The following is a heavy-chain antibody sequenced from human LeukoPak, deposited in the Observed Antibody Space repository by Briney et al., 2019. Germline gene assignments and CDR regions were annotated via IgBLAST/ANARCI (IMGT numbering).Heavy chain of an antibody. CDR1: GGSISSSSYY. V-gene: IGHV4-39*07. CDR2: IYYSGST. CDR3: ARGLYDFWSGYHGTPLDY. Sequence: SETLSLTCTVSGGSISSSSYYWGWIRQPPGKGLEWIGSIYYSGSTYYNPSLKSRVTISVDTSKNQFSLKLSSVTAADTAVYYCARGLYDFWSGYHGTPLDYWGQGTLVTVSS. J-gene: IGHJ4*02. D-gene: IGHD3-3*01.